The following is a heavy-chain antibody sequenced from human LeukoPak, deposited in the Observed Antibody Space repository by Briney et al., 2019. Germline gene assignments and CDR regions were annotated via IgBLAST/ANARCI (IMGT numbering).Heavy chain of an antibody. CDR1: GFTFSSYS. V-gene: IGHV3-21*01. D-gene: IGHD3-22*01. J-gene: IGHJ4*02. Sequence: GGLVKPGGSLRLSCAASGFTFSSYSMNWVRQAPGKGLEWVSSISSSSSYIYHADSVKGRFTISRDNAKNSLYLQMNSLRAEDTAVYYCARDRFRDSSGLFDYWGQGTLVTVSS. CDR3: ARDRFRDSSGLFDY. CDR2: ISSSSSYI.